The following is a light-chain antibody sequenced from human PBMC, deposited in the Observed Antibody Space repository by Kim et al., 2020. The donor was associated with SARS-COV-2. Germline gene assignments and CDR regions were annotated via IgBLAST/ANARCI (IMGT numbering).Light chain of an antibody. CDR3: TPYYNDSRT. J-gene: IGKJ1*01. Sequence: ASIGDRVNITWRASQDVGDRVAWLQQRPGKAPKALIYDAFPLKIGVPLKFSGSGSGSEFTLTITTLQPEDFATYYCTPYYNDSRTFGQGTKVDIK. CDR2: DAF. V-gene: IGKV1-16*02. CDR1: QDVGDR.